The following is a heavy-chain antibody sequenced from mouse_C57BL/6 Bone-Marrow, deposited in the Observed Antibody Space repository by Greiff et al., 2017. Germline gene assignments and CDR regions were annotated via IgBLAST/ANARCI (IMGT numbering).Heavy chain of an antibody. V-gene: IGHV1-81*01. J-gene: IGHJ3*01. CDR2: IYPRSGNT. CDR3: ARGPWFAY. Sequence: VKVVESGAELARPGASVKLSCKASGYTFTSYGISWVKQRTGQGLEWIGEIYPRSGNTYYNEKFKGKATLTADKSSSTAYMELRSLTSEDSAVYFCARGPWFAYWGQGTLVTVSA. CDR1: GYTFTSYG.